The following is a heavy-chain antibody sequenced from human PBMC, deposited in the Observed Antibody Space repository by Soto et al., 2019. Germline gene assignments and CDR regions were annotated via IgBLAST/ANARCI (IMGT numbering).Heavy chain of an antibody. V-gene: IGHV1-69*12. Sequence: QVQLVQSGAEVKKPGSSVKVSCKASGGTFSSYAINWVRQAPGQGLEWMGGIIPIFGTADYAQKFQGRVTITADESTSTAYVELSSLRSEDTDVYYCAKNPENYYYGMDVWGQGTTVTVSS. CDR3: AKNPENYYYGMDV. CDR2: IIPIFGTA. CDR1: GGTFSSYA. J-gene: IGHJ6*02.